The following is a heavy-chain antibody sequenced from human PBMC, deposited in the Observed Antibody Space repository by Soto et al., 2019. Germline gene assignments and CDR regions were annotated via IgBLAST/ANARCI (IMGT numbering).Heavy chain of an antibody. CDR1: GFTFDSYG. CDR2: ISSDGNNK. Sequence: QVQLVESGGGVVQPGRSLRLSCAASGFTFDSYGMHWVRQAPGKGLEWVAVISSDGNNKYYADSVKGRFSIYRENFNNRLNLQLRSLRVEDTAGYYCVKDLLPNTVPTCGSWGQGNLVTVSS. J-gene: IGHJ5*02. V-gene: IGHV3-30*18. CDR3: VKDLLPNTVPTCGS. D-gene: IGHD4-17*01.